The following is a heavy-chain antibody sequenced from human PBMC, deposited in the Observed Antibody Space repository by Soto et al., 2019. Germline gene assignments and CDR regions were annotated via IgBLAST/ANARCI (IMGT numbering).Heavy chain of an antibody. Sequence: GGSLRLSCAASGFTFSSYWMHWVRQAPGKGLVWVSRINSDGSSTSYADSVKGRFTISRDNAKNTLYLQMNSLRAEDTAVYYCARGRLEHWRDYGDYEAGAFDIWGQGTMVTVSS. J-gene: IGHJ3*02. CDR3: ARGRLEHWRDYGDYEAGAFDI. V-gene: IGHV3-74*01. CDR2: INSDGSST. CDR1: GFTFSSYW. D-gene: IGHD4-17*01.